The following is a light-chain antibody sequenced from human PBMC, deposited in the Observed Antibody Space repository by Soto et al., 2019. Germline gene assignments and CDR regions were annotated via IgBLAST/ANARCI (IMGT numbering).Light chain of an antibody. CDR3: QQYNNWPQT. V-gene: IGKV3-15*01. J-gene: IGKJ1*01. CDR1: QSISIN. CDR2: GAS. Sequence: EIVLTQSPGTLSVSPGDRVTLSCRASQSISINLAWYQHKPGQAPRLLIYGASKRAVGLPARFSGSGSGTEFTLTITSLQSEDFAVYYCQQYNNWPQTFGQGTKVDIK.